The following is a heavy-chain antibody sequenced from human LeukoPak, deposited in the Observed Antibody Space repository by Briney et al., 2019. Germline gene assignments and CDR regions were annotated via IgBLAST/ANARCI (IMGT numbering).Heavy chain of an antibody. CDR1: GYTFTNYD. V-gene: IGHV1-8*01. D-gene: IGHD5-18*01. CDR3: ARDADTAMVRNYYYYGMDV. CDR2: MNPNSGNT. J-gene: IGHJ6*02. Sequence: GASVKVSCKASGYTFTNYDINWVRQATGQGLVWMGWMNPNSGNTGYAQKFQGRVTMTRNTSISTAYMELSSLRSEDTAVYYCARDADTAMVRNYYYYGMDVWGQGTTVTVSS.